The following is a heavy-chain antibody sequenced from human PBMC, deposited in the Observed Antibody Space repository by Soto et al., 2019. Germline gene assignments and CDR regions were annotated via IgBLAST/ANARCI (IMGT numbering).Heavy chain of an antibody. V-gene: IGHV3-23*01. Sequence: ESGGGLVQPGGSLRLSCAASGFTFSSYAMSWVRQAPGKGLEWVSVISGSGDNTYYADSVRGRFTISRDNSKNTLYLQMNSLRAEDTAVYYCAKDRDGAAAGPTKFYGMDVWGQGTTVTVSS. D-gene: IGHD6-13*01. CDR3: AKDRDGAAAGPTKFYGMDV. J-gene: IGHJ6*02. CDR2: ISGSGDNT. CDR1: GFTFSSYA.